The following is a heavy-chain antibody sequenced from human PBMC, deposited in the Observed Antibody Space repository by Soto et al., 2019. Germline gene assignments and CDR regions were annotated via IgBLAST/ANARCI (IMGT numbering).Heavy chain of an antibody. CDR1: GLTVSTNY. J-gene: IGHJ4*02. CDR3: ARDPWAADY. V-gene: IGHV3-66*01. CDR2: IYSGGST. Sequence: EVQLVESGGGLVQPGGSLRLSCAASGLTVSTNYMSWVRQAPGKGLEWVSVIYSGGSTFYADSVRGRFTISRDNSKNTVNLQMNSLRAEDTAVYYCARDPWAADYWGQGTLVTVSS. D-gene: IGHD3-16*01.